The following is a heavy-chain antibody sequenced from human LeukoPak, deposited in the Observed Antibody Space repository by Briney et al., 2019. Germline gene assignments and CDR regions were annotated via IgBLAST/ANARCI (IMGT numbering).Heavy chain of an antibody. CDR2: MNPNSGNT. CDR3: AILHPYDFWSGYYYYYYYGMDV. CDR1: GYTFTSYD. J-gene: IGHJ6*02. V-gene: IGHV1-8*01. D-gene: IGHD3-3*01. Sequence: EASVKVSCKASGYTFTSYDINWVRQATGQGLEWMGWMNPNSGNTGYAQKFQGRVTMTRNTSISTAYMELSSLRSEDTAVYYCAILHPYDFWSGYYYYYYYGMDVWGQGTTVTVSS.